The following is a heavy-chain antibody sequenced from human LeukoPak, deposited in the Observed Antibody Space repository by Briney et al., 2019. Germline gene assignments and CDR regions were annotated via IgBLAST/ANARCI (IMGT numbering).Heavy chain of an antibody. CDR1: GYTFTSYG. Sequence: ASVKVSCKASGYTFTSYGISWVRQAPGQGLEWMGWTSAYNGNTNYAQKLQGRVTMTTDTSTSTAYMELRSLRSDDTAVYYCAREENSSGWYLVGPNFDYWGQGTLVTVSS. V-gene: IGHV1-18*01. J-gene: IGHJ4*02. CDR2: TSAYNGNT. CDR3: AREENSSGWYLVGPNFDY. D-gene: IGHD6-19*01.